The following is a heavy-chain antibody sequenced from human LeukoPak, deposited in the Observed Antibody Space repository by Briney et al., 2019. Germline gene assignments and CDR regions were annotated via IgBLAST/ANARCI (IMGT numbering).Heavy chain of an antibody. Sequence: PGRSLRLSCAASGVTFSNYAMHWVRQAPGKGLEWVAVISYDGTNKYYADSVKGRFTISKDHSKNTLYLQMNSLRAEDTAVYYCAKGGWYYYYYYMDVWGKGTTVTVSS. D-gene: IGHD6-19*01. J-gene: IGHJ6*03. CDR1: GVTFSNYA. CDR2: ISYDGTNK. CDR3: AKGGWYYYYYYMDV. V-gene: IGHV3-30*04.